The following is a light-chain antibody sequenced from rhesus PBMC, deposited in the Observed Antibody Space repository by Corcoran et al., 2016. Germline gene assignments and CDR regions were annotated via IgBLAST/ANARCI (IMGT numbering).Light chain of an antibody. CDR2: YAS. CDR1: QSVSSN. Sequence: EIVMTQSPATLSLSPGERATLSCRASQSVSSNLAWYQQKPGQAPRLLIYYASNRATGIPDRLSGSGSGTDFTFTISSLEAEDVGVYYCQQYNNWNSFGQGTKVEIK. CDR3: QQYNNWNS. J-gene: IGKJ2*01. V-gene: IGKV3-35*01.